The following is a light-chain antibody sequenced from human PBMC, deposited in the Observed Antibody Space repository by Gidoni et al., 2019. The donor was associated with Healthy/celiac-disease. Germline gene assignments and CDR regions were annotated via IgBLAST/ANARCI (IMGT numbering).Light chain of an antibody. Sequence: DIVMTPSPLPLPVTPGEPASISFRSSQSLLHSNGYNYLDWYLQKPGQSPQLLIYLGSNRASGVPDRFSGSGSGTDFTLKISRVEAEDVGVYYCMQALQTPRTFGQGTKVEIK. CDR2: LGS. CDR3: MQALQTPRT. V-gene: IGKV2-28*01. J-gene: IGKJ1*01. CDR1: QSLLHSNGYNY.